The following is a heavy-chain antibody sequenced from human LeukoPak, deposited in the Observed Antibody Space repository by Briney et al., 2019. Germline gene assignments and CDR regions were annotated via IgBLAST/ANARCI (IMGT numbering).Heavy chain of an antibody. J-gene: IGHJ4*02. CDR3: ASSYYDSSGYYVDLDY. D-gene: IGHD3-22*01. CDR2: ISGSGGST. CDR1: GFTFSSYA. V-gene: IGHV3-23*01. Sequence: GGSLRLSCAASGFTFSSYAMSWVRQAPGKGLEWVSAISGSGGSTYYADSVKGRFTISRDNSKNSLYLQMNSLRAEDTAVYYCASSYYDSSGYYVDLDYWGQGTLVTVSS.